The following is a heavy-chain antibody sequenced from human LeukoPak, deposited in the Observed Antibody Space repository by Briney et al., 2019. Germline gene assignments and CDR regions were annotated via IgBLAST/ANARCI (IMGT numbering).Heavy chain of an antibody. CDR1: GDSISRYY. J-gene: IGHJ4*02. CDR3: AKHYMGSYDNRGLDY. V-gene: IGHV4-4*07. Sequence: SETLSLTCTVSGDSISRYYWSWIRQAAGKGLEWIGRIYASGSTYYNPSLKSRVTMSVDTSKTHFSLKLSSVTAADTAVYYCAKHYMGSYDNRGLDYWGQGTLVTVSS. D-gene: IGHD3-10*01. CDR2: IYASGST.